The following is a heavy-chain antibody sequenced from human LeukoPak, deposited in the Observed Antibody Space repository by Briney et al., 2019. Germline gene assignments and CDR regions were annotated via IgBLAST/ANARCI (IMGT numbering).Heavy chain of an antibody. CDR3: AKERSKYVWDFDC. V-gene: IGHV3-33*06. D-gene: IGHD3-16*01. CDR1: GFTFSGYA. Sequence: GGSLRLSCAASGFTFSGYALHWVRQAPGKGLEWVAVIWYDGSSKYYADSVKGRFTISGDSSKSTLFLQMDSLRVEDTAVYYCAKERSKYVWDFDCWGQGTLVTVSS. J-gene: IGHJ4*02. CDR2: IWYDGSSK.